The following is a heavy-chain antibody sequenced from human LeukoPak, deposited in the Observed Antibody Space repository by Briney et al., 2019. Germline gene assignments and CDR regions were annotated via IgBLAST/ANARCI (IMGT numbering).Heavy chain of an antibody. CDR3: ASNIAAASPDY. CDR2: IYRSGST. Sequence: GGSLRLSCAASGFTVSSNYMSWIRQAPGKGLEWVSVIYRSGSTHYADSVKDRFIISRDNSKNTLYLQMNSLRAEDTAIYYCASNIAAASPDYWGQGTLVTVSS. D-gene: IGHD6-13*01. J-gene: IGHJ4*02. V-gene: IGHV3-66*01. CDR1: GFTVSSNY.